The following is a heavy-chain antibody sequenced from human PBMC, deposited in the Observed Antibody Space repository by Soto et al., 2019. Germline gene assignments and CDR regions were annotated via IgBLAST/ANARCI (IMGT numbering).Heavy chain of an antibody. CDR1: GFTFSSYG. J-gene: IGHJ6*02. CDR2: IWDDGSNK. Sequence: QVQLVESGGGVVQPGRSLRLSCAASGFTFSSYGMHWVRQAPGKGLEWVALIWDDGSNKYYADSVKGRLTISRDNSKNTLYLQMNSLGAEDTAVYYCARYMDAYQVYSFGMDVWGRGTTVTVSS. V-gene: IGHV3-33*01. D-gene: IGHD1-20*01. CDR3: ARYMDAYQVYSFGMDV.